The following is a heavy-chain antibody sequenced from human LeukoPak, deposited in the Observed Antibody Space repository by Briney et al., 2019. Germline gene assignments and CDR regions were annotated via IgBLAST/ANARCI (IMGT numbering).Heavy chain of an antibody. D-gene: IGHD6-13*01. V-gene: IGHV5-51*01. CDR3: ARDMAAAGTSPYYYGMDV. CDR1: GYSFSTYW. CDR2: IYPGDSDT. Sequence: GESLKISCKGSGYSFSTYWIGWVRQLPGKGLEWMGIIYPGDSDTRYSPSFQGQVTISADKSISTAYLQWSSLKASDTAMYYCARDMAAAGTSPYYYGMDVWGQGTTVTVSS. J-gene: IGHJ6*02.